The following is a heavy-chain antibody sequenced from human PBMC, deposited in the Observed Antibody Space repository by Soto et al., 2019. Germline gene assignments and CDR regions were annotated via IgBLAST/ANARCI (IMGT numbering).Heavy chain of an antibody. Sequence: QVQLVESGGGLVKPGGSLRLSCAVSGFTFSDYYMTWIRQAPGKGLEWVSYISSSTSHTNYADSVKGRFTISRDNAKNSLFLQMNSLRAEDTGVYYCARGRGAAADDFDFWGQGTLVTVSS. CDR2: ISSSTSHT. CDR3: ARGRGAAADDFDF. D-gene: IGHD6-13*01. CDR1: GFTFSDYY. V-gene: IGHV3-11*05. J-gene: IGHJ4*02.